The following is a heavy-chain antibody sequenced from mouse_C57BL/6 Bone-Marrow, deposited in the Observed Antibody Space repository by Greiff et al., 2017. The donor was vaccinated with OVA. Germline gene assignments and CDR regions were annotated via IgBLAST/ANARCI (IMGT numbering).Heavy chain of an antibody. Sequence: QVQLQQSGAELARPGASVKMSCKASGYTFTSYTMHWVKQRPGQGLESIGYINPSSGYTKYNQKFKDKATLTADKSSSTAYMQLSSLTSEDSAVYYCARSGYSNSLAYWGQGTLVTVSA. CDR1: GYTFTSYT. J-gene: IGHJ3*01. CDR3: ARSGYSNSLAY. V-gene: IGHV1-4*01. CDR2: INPSSGYT. D-gene: IGHD2-5*01.